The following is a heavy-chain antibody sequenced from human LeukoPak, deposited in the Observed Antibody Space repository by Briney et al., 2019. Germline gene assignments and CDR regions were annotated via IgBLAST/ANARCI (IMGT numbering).Heavy chain of an antibody. D-gene: IGHD1-26*01. CDR3: ARAGYSRSHDAFDI. J-gene: IGHJ3*02. CDR1: GYTFTSYD. Sequence: ASVNVSCKASGYTFTSYDINWVRQATGQGGEGMGWMNPNSGKTGYAQKFQGRVTITRNTSISTAYMKLRSLTSEDTAVYYCARAGYSRSHDAFDIWGQGTMVTVSS. V-gene: IGHV1-8*03. CDR2: MNPNSGKT.